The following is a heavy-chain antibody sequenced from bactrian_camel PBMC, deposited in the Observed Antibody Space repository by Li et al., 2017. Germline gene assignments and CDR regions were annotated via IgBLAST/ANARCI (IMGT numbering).Heavy chain of an antibody. D-gene: IGHD6*01. J-gene: IGHJ6*01. CDR3: ATIHVRWKTVDPGY. CDR2: INSGGGST. V-gene: IGHV3S31*01. Sequence: VQLVESGGGLVQPGGSLRLSCAASGFTFSSAAMNWVRQAPGKGLEWLSAINSGGGSTYYADSVKGRFTISRDNAKNTLYLQMNSLKTEDTAVYYCATIHVRWKTVDPGYWGQGTQVTVS. CDR1: GFTFSSAA.